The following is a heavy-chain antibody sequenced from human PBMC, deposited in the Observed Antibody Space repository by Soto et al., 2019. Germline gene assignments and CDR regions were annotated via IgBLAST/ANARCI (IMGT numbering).Heavy chain of an antibody. J-gene: IGHJ6*02. Sequence: QVPLVQSGAERKEPGDSVRVSCEASGYTFTSYYIPWVRQAPGQGLEWMGWINPKFGDTTYAQDFQGRVSMTRDMAISTVYMELSRLTSADTAIYYCARNMDYYYGPGSGNGHGFWGQGPTVTVFS. CDR3: ARNMDYYYGPGSGNGHGF. D-gene: IGHD3-10*01. CDR2: INPKFGDT. V-gene: IGHV1-2*02. CDR1: GYTFTSYY.